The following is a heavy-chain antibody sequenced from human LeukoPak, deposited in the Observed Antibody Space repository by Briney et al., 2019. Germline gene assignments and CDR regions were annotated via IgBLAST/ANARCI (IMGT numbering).Heavy chain of an antibody. J-gene: IGHJ3*02. CDR2: IRYDGSNK. CDR3: AKEGRGGFDI. V-gene: IGHV3-30*02. Sequence: GGSLRLSCAASGFIFSSYGMHWVRQAPGKGREGVAFIRYDGSNKYYTDSVKGRFTISRDNSKNTLYLQMNSLRAEDTAVYYCAKEGRGGFDIWGQGTMVTVSS. D-gene: IGHD3-16*01. CDR1: GFIFSSYG.